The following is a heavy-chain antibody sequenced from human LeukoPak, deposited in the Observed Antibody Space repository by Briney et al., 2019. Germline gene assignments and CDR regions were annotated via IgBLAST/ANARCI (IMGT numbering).Heavy chain of an antibody. CDR3: ARDLSAAFDF. CDR2: LVYDERG. D-gene: IGHD6-19*01. Sequence: GGSLRLSCAASGFPFSSYGMHWVRQAPGKGLEWVARLVYDERGDYADSVKGRFSISRDNSKNTLFLDMSDLRVEDTAVNYCARDLSAAFDFWGQGVLVTVSS. V-gene: IGHV3-33*01. CDR1: GFPFSSYG. J-gene: IGHJ4*02.